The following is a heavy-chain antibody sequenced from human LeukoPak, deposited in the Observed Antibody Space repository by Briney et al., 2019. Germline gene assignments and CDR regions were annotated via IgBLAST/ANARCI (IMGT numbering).Heavy chain of an antibody. V-gene: IGHV4-59*01. Sequence: SETLSLTCTVSSGSISNYYWSWIRQPPGKGLEWIGYIYSSGSTNYNPSLKSRVTISVDTSKNQFSLKLSSVTAADTAVYHCASSYYYGSGSYYNSFDYWGQGTLVTVSS. CDR2: IYSSGST. D-gene: IGHD3-10*01. CDR3: ASSYYYGSGSYYNSFDY. J-gene: IGHJ4*02. CDR1: SGSISNYY.